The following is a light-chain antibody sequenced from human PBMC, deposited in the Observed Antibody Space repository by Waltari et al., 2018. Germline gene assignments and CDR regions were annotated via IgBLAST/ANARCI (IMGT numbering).Light chain of an antibody. J-gene: IGKJ3*01. CDR2: ATS. Sequence: IQLTQSPSSLSASVGDRVTITCRASQGIGSYLAWYQPKPGKAPKLLIYATSTLQNAVPSRFRGSGFGTDFTLTISSLQPEDFATYYCQQSNSYPFTFGPGTKVDIK. CDR1: QGIGSY. V-gene: IGKV1-9*01. CDR3: QQSNSYPFT.